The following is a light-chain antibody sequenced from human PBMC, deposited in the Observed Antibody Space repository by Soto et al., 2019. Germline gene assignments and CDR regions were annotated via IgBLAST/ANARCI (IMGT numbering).Light chain of an antibody. CDR2: GAS. Sequence: IQLTPSPSSLYSSIGDRVSITCRASQDISSYLAWYQQEPGKAPKLLVYGASILQSGVPSRFSGSGSGTDFTLTINNLQPEDFATYYCQQLNNYPLSFGGGTNVDI. V-gene: IGKV1-9*01. CDR1: QDISSY. J-gene: IGKJ4*01. CDR3: QQLNNYPLS.